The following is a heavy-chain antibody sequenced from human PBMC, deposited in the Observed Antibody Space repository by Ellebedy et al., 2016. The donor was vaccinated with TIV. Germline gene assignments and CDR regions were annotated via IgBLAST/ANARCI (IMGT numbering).Heavy chain of an antibody. Sequence: SETLSLTXTVSGASISSSSYTWGWIRQPPGKGLEWIASISDRGTTYYNPSLKSRATISLDTSMNQFSLRLNSLTAADTAIYYCARELRWFEEPRYDHWGQGTQVIVSS. J-gene: IGHJ4*02. V-gene: IGHV4-39*07. D-gene: IGHD3-10*01. CDR2: ISDRGTT. CDR3: ARELRWFEEPRYDH. CDR1: GASISSSSYT.